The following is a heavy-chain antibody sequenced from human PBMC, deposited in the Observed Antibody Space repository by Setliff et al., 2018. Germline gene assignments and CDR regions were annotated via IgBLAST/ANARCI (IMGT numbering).Heavy chain of an antibody. Sequence: PSETLSLTCTVSGGSISTFYWSWIRQSPEKGLEWIAYIHYSGSTNQNPSLKSRVTISLDTPKNQFSLKLSYMTAADTAVYYCARFLDPRDGYQNSPGFDFWGQGALVTVSS. J-gene: IGHJ4*02. D-gene: IGHD2-21*01. CDR1: GGSISTFY. CDR2: IHYSGST. CDR3: ARFLDPRDGYQNSPGFDF. V-gene: IGHV4-59*01.